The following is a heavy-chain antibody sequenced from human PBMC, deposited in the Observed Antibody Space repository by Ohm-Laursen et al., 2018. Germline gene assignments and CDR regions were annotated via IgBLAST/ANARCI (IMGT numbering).Heavy chain of an antibody. CDR3: ARTNGWPDY. D-gene: IGHD6-19*01. CDR2: INNDGTTS. Sequence: GSLRLSCAASGFTFSSFRMHWVRQAPGKGLVWVSRINNDGTTSHYADSVKGRFTISRDNAKNTLYLQMNSLRAEDTAVYYCARTNGWPDYWGQGTLVTVSS. J-gene: IGHJ4*01. V-gene: IGHV3-74*01. CDR1: GFTFSSFR.